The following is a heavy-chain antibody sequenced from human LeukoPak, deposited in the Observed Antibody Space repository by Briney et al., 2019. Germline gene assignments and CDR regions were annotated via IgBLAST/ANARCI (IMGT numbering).Heavy chain of an antibody. Sequence: PSETLSLTCTVSGGPISSSSYYWGWIRQPPGKGLEWIGSIYYSGSTYYNPSLKSRVTISVDTSKNQFSLKLSSVTAADTAVYYCASGLIVVVPAALDYWGQGTLVTVSS. D-gene: IGHD2-2*01. J-gene: IGHJ4*02. CDR3: ASGLIVVVPAALDY. CDR2: IYYSGST. V-gene: IGHV4-39*01. CDR1: GGPISSSSYY.